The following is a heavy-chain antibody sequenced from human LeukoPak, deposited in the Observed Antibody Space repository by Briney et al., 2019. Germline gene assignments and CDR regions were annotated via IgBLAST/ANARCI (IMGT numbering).Heavy chain of an antibody. J-gene: IGHJ3*02. V-gene: IGHV1-2*02. CDR2: INPNSGGT. Sequence: GASVKVSCKASGYTFTGYYMHWVRQAPGQGLEWMGWINPNSGGTNYAQKFQGRVSMTRDTSIRTAYMQLSRLRSDDTAVYYCARDLRLYYDFWSGYYTISVAFDIWGQGTMVTVSS. CDR3: ARDLRLYYDFWSGYYTISVAFDI. D-gene: IGHD3-3*01. CDR1: GYTFTGYY.